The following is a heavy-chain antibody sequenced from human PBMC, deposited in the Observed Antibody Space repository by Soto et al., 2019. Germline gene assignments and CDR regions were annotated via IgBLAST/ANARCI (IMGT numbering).Heavy chain of an antibody. CDR2: IYYSGST. CDR3: ARDRVSGGSRGLAYITGGTDAFDI. V-gene: IGHV4-59*01. Sequence: SETLSLTCTVSGGSISSYYWSWIRQPPGKGLEWIGYIYYSGSTNYNPSLKSRVTISVDTSKNQFSLKLSSVTAADTAGYYCARDRVSGGSRGLAYITGGTDAFDIWGQGTMVTVSS. J-gene: IGHJ3*02. D-gene: IGHD3-10*01. CDR1: GGSISSYY.